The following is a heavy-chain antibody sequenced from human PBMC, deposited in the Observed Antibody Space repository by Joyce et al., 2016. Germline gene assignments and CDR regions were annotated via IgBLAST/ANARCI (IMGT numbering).Heavy chain of an antibody. V-gene: IGHV4-30-4*01. D-gene: IGHD4-17*01. J-gene: IGHJ3*02. CDR1: GGSIRSGDYY. CDR3: ARVGLTTLFGAFDI. Sequence: QVQLQESGPGLVKPSQTLSLACTVSGGSIRSGDYYWSWLRQPPGKGLEWIEYIYYSGTPYYNPSLKSRVTISVDTSKIQFSLNLNSVTAADTAVYYCARVGLTTLFGAFDIWGQGTMVTVSS. CDR2: IYYSGTP.